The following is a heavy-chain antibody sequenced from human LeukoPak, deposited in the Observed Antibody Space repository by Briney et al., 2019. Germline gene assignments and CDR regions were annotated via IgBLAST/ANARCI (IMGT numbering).Heavy chain of an antibody. CDR3: ARNWFDP. CDR2: IYSGGST. J-gene: IGHJ5*02. CDR1: GFTVSSDY. V-gene: IGHV3-53*05. Sequence: GGSLRLSCAASGFTVSSDYMSWVRQAPGKGLEWVSVIYSGGSTYYADSVKGRFTISRDKSKNAVYLQMNSLRFEDTAMYYCARNWFDPWGQGTLVTVSS.